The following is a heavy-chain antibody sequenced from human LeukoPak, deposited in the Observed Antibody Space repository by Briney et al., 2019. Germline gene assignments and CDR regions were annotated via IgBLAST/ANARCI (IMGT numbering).Heavy chain of an antibody. V-gene: IGHV3-30-3*01. CDR1: GFTFRNYA. D-gene: IGHD4-17*01. CDR3: ARGGVTTMTLRDLWLDY. J-gene: IGHJ4*02. CDR2: MSYDGSNK. Sequence: GGSLRLSCAASGFTFRNYAMHWVRQAPGKGLEWVALMSYDGSNKFYADSVKGRFTISRDNSKSTLYLQMNSLKAEDTAVYYCARGGVTTMTLRDLWLDYWGQGTLVTVSS.